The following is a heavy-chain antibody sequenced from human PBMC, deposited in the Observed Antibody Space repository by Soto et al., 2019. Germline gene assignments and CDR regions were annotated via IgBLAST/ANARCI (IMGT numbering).Heavy chain of an antibody. V-gene: IGHV3-7*01. CDR2: IKQDGSEK. Sequence: AGGSLRLSCAASGFTFSSYWMSWVRQAPGKGLEWVANIKQDGSEKYYVDSVKGRFTIYRDNAKNSLYLQMNSLRAEDTAVYYCATAAGRGHAFDIWGQGTMVTVSS. J-gene: IGHJ3*02. CDR1: GFTFSSYW. D-gene: IGHD6-13*01. CDR3: ATAAGRGHAFDI.